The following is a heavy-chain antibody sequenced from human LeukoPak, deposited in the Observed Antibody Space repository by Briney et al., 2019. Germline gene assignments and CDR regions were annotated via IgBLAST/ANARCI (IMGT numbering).Heavy chain of an antibody. D-gene: IGHD2-15*01. J-gene: IGHJ4*02. Sequence: PSETLSLTCAVYGGSFSGYYWSWIRQPPGKGLEWIGSIYHSGSTYYNPSLKSRVTISVDTSKNQFSLKLSSVTAADTAVYYCARYARVANLVGEYYFDYWGQGTLVTVSS. CDR2: IYHSGST. CDR3: ARYARVANLVGEYYFDY. CDR1: GGSFSGYY. V-gene: IGHV4-34*01.